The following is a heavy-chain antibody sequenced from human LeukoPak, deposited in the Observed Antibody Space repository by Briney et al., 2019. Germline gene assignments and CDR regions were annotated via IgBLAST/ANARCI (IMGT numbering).Heavy chain of an antibody. D-gene: IGHD6-6*01. CDR1: VYSFTSYW. CDR2: IYPGGSDT. CDR3: ARHGIAARPLYYYYYMDV. Sequence: PGESLKISCKGSVYSFTSYWIGWVRQMPGKGLEWMGIIYPGGSDTRYSPFFQGQVTISADKSISTAYLQWSSLKASDTAMYYCARHGIAARPLYYYYYMDVWDKGTTVTVSS. V-gene: IGHV5-51*01. J-gene: IGHJ6*03.